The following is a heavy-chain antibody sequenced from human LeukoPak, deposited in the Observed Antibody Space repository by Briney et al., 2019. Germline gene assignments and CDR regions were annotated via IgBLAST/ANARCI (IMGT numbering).Heavy chain of an antibody. Sequence: PGGSLRLSCAASGFIFNNYWMHWVRQAPGKGLVWVSRINNDGSGTTYADSVKGRFTISRDDAKNTLYLQMNSLRAEDTAVYYCVRGGESTWSWGQGTLVTVSS. V-gene: IGHV3-74*01. CDR2: INNDGSGT. CDR1: GFIFNNYW. D-gene: IGHD2-15*01. CDR3: VRGGESTWS. J-gene: IGHJ5*02.